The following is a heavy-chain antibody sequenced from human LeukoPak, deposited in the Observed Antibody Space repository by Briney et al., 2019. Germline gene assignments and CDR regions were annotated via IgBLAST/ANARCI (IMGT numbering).Heavy chain of an antibody. D-gene: IGHD3-10*02. CDR3: ARVIYYVLDY. V-gene: IGHV3-48*02. J-gene: IGHJ4*02. CDR2: IRSSGSTT. CDR1: GFTFSTYS. Sequence: GGSLRLSCPASGFTFSTYSMIWVRQAPGKGLEWVSYIRSSGSTTYYADSVQGRFTTSRDDAENSLYLQMNSLRDEDTGVYYCARVIYYVLDYWGQGALVTVSS.